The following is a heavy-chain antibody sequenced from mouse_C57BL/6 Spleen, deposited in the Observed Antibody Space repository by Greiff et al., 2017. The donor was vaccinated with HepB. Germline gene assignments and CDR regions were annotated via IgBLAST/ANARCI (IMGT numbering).Heavy chain of an antibody. CDR2: IDPSDSET. CDR1: GYTFTSYW. J-gene: IGHJ4*01. D-gene: IGHD2-4*01. V-gene: IGHV1-52*01. Sequence: QVQLQQPGAELVRPGSSVKLSCKASGYTFTSYWMHWVQQRPIQGLEWIGNIDPSDSETHYNQKFKDKATLTVDKSSSTAYMQLSSLTSEDSAVYYCARGFYDDYDPLYAMDYWGQGTSVTVSS. CDR3: ARGFYDDYDPLYAMDY.